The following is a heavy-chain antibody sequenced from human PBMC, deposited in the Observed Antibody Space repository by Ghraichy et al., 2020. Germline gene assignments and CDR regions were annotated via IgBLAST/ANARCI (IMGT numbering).Heavy chain of an antibody. CDR2: INHSGST. CDR3: ARRGVYFSLLY. J-gene: IGHJ4*02. CDR1: GGSFSGYY. V-gene: IGHV4-34*01. Sequence: SETLSLTCAVYGGSFSGYYWSWIRQPPGKGLEWIGEINHSGSTNYNPSLKSRVTISVDTSKNQFSLKLSSVTAADTAVYYCARRGVYFSLLYWGQGTLVTVSS. D-gene: IGHD3-10*01.